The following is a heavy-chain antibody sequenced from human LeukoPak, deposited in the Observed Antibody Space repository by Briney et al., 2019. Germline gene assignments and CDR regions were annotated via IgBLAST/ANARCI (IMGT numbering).Heavy chain of an antibody. CDR3: ARGSGSYYYYYYMDV. CDR1: GGSXSSYY. J-gene: IGHJ6*03. V-gene: IGHV4-59*01. Sequence: XTXXGGSXSSYYWSWIRQPPGKGLEWIGYIYYSGSTNYNPSLKSRVTISVDTSKNQFSLKLSSVTAADTAVYYCARGSGSYYYYYYMDVWGKGTTVTVSS. D-gene: IGHD1-26*01. CDR2: IYYSGST.